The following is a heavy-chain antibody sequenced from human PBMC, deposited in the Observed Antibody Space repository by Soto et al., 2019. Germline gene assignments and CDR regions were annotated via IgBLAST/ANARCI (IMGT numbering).Heavy chain of an antibody. V-gene: IGHV1-69*13. D-gene: IGHD1-1*01. J-gene: IGHJ6*02. Sequence: GASVKVSCKASGYTFTSYGISWVRQAPGQRLERMGWIIAIFGKANYAQKFQGRVTITADESTSTAYMELSSLRSEDTAVYCCARTWKFFSYYYYGMDVWGQGTTVTVSS. CDR3: ARTWKFFSYYYYGMDV. CDR1: GYTFTSYG. CDR2: IIAIFGKA.